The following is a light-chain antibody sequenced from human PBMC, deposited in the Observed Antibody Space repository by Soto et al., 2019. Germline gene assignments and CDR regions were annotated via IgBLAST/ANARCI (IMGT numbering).Light chain of an antibody. Sequence: QSVLTQPPSVSGAPGQRVTISCTGSSSNIGAGYDVHWYQQLPGTAPKLIIYGTTNRPSGVPDRFSGSKSGTSASLAITGLQAEGEADYYCQSYDGTLSGSYVFGIGTKLTVL. J-gene: IGLJ1*01. CDR2: GTT. CDR3: QSYDGTLSGSYV. V-gene: IGLV1-40*01. CDR1: SSNIGAGYD.